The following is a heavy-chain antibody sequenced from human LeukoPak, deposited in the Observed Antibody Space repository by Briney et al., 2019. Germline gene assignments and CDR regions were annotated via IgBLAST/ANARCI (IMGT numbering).Heavy chain of an antibody. CDR3: ARDFSPQQWPVFDY. J-gene: IGHJ4*02. CDR1: GDTFSSYA. D-gene: IGHD6-19*01. V-gene: IGHV1-69*04. Sequence: GASVKVSCKASGDTFSSYAISWVRQAPGQGLEWMGRIIPILGIANYAQKFQGRVTITADKSTSTAYMELSSLRSEDTAVYYCARDFSPQQWPVFDYWGQGTLVTVSS. CDR2: IIPILGIA.